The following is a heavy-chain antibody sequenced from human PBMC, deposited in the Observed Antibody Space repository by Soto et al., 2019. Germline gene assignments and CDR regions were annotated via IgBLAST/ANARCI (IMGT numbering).Heavy chain of an antibody. V-gene: IGHV3-48*02. D-gene: IGHD3-3*01. CDR2: ITDSSDTV. CDR1: GFSFSNYN. Sequence: EVQLVESGGGLVQPGGSLRLSCVASGFSFSNYNMNWVRQAPGKGLEWVSYITDSSDTVHYADSVRGRFTISRDNAESSLYLQMNSLRDEDTAVYFCARDFGHGYYLDYWGWVTLVTVSS. J-gene: IGHJ4*02. CDR3: ARDFGHGYYLDY.